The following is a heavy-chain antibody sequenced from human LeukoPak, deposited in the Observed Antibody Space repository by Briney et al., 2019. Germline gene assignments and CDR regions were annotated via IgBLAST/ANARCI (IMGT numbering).Heavy chain of an antibody. J-gene: IGHJ4*02. V-gene: IGHV3-48*01. CDR3: ARERGYCTDTSCYGFDY. D-gene: IGHD2-2*01. CDR2: ISSDSSSI. CDR1: GFTFSIYS. Sequence: PGGSLRLSCAASGFTFSIYSMNWVRQAPGKGLEWVSKISSDSSSIYYPDSVKGRFTISRDNAKNSLYLQMNNLRAEDTAVYYCARERGYCTDTSCYGFDYWGQGILVTVSS.